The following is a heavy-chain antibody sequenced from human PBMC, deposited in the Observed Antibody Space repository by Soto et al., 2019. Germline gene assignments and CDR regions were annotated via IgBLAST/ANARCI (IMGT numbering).Heavy chain of an antibody. V-gene: IGHV4-34*01. CDR1: GGSFSGYY. J-gene: IGHJ1*01. D-gene: IGHD6-19*01. CDR2: INHSGST. Sequence: QVQLQQWGAGLLKPSETLSLTCAVYGGSFSGYYWSWIRQPPGKGLEWIGEINHSGSTNYNPSLKSLVTISVDTSKNQFSLKLSSVTAADTAVYYCARYRGWYGGRAEYFQHWGQGTLVTASS. CDR3: ARYRGWYGGRAEYFQH.